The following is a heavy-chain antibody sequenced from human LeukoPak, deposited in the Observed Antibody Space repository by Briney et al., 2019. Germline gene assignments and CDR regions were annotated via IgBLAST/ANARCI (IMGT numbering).Heavy chain of an antibody. CDR3: ATDGPLAVAGNGKN. CDR1: GYTLTELS. V-gene: IGHV1-24*01. J-gene: IGHJ4*02. CDR2: FDPEDGET. D-gene: IGHD6-19*01. Sequence: ASVEVSCKVSGYTLTELSMHWVRQAPGKGLEWMGGFDPEDGETIYAQKFQGRVTMTEDTSTDTAYMELSSLRSEDTAVYYCATDGPLAVAGNGKNWGQGTLVTVSS.